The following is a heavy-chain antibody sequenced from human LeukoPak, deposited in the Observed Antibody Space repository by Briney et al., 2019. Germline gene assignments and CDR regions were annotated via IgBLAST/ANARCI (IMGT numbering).Heavy chain of an antibody. CDR1: GGSISSYY. D-gene: IGHD5-12*01. Sequence: SETLSLTCTVSGGSISSYYWSWIRQPAGKGLERIGRIYTSGSTNYNPSLKSRVTMSVDTSKNQFSLKLSSVTAADTAVYYCASFGGYLNNAFDIWGQGTMVTVSS. CDR3: ASFGGYLNNAFDI. J-gene: IGHJ3*02. V-gene: IGHV4-4*07. CDR2: IYTSGST.